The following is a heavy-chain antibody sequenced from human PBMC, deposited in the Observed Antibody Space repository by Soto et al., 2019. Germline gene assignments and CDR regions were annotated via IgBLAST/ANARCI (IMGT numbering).Heavy chain of an antibody. CDR1: GGSFSGYY. Sequence: QVQLQPWGAGLLKPSETLSLTCAVYGGSFSGYYWSWIRQPPGKGLEWIGEITHRGSTNYNPSLKSRVTISVDTSNNQFSLQLSSVTAADTAVYYGARGGEGSYDVWGSYRSAYYFDYWGQGTLVTVSS. J-gene: IGHJ4*02. V-gene: IGHV4-34*01. CDR2: ITHRGST. CDR3: ARGGEGSYDVWGSYRSAYYFDY. D-gene: IGHD3-16*02.